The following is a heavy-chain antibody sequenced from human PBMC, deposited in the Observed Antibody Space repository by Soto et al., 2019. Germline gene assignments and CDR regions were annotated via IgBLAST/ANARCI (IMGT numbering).Heavy chain of an antibody. V-gene: IGHV1-46*02. CDR1: GYTFNRSY. J-gene: IGHJ6*02. Sequence: ASVKASSKKSGYTFNRSYMHWLRPAPGQGLEWVGIIYPSGTTIYAQNFQGRVTMTRDTATSTVYLELSSLRSEDSAVYYCAREEVVSTVDYYNGMDVCGQGTTVTVSS. CDR3: AREEVVSTVDYYNGMDV. CDR2: IYPSGTT. D-gene: IGHD5-12*01.